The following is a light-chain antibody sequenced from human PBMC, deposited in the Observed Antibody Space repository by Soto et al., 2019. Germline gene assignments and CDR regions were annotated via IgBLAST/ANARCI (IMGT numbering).Light chain of an antibody. J-gene: IGLJ1*01. CDR3: GSWDSSLSAYV. V-gene: IGLV1-51*01. Sequence: QSVLTQPPSVSAAPGQKVTISCSGSSSNIGGNSVSWYQQLPGTAPKLLIYDDNKRPSGIPDRFSGSKSGTSATLGITGFQTGDEADYYCGSWDSSLSAYVFGNGTQVTVL. CDR2: DDN. CDR1: SSNIGGNS.